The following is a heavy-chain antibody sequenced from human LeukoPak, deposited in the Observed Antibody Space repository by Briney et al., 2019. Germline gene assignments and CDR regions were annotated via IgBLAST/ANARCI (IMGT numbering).Heavy chain of an antibody. CDR1: GGHLSSSRYY. V-gene: IGHV4-39*06. CDR3: ARDHSKGYNWNYHNAFDI. Sequence: NASETLSLTCTVSGGHLSSSRYYWGWIRQPPGEGLEWIVSIYYSGCTDYNPSLKNRVRISVDTSKHQAALQLSCVTAGDSPVYYCARDHSKGYNWNYHNAFDIWGQGTMVTVSS. J-gene: IGHJ3*02. D-gene: IGHD1-7*01. CDR2: IYYSGCT.